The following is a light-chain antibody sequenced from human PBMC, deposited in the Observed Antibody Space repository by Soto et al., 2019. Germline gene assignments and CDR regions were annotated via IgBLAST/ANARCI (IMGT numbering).Light chain of an antibody. J-gene: IGKJ1*01. CDR3: QQYTT. V-gene: IGKV3-20*01. Sequence: DIVLTQSPGTLSLSPGERATLSCRASQSVSSSYLAWYQQKPGQAPRLLIYGASSRATGIPDRFSGSGSGTDFTLTISRLEPEDFAVYYCQQYTTLRQGTKVDI. CDR1: QSVSSSY. CDR2: GAS.